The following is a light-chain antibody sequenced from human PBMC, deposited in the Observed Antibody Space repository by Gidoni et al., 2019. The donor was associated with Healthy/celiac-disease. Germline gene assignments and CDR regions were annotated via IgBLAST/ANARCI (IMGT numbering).Light chain of an antibody. J-gene: IGKJ1*01. Sequence: EIVMTQSPATLSVSPGERATISCRASQSVSSNLAWYQQKPGQVPRLLIYGASTRATGIPARFSGSGSGTEFTLTISSLQSEDFAVYYCQQYNNWPRHPFGQGTKVEIK. V-gene: IGKV3-15*01. CDR1: QSVSSN. CDR3: QQYNNWPRHP. CDR2: GAS.